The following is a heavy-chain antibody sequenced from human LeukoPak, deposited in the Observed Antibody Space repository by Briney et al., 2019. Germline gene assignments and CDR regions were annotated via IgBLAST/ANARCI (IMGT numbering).Heavy chain of an antibody. CDR3: ARAVAGTSPSNFDY. J-gene: IGHJ4*02. CDR2: ISSGGSYM. Sequence: GGSLRLSCAASGFTFSTYSMNWVRQAPGKGLEWVSSISSGGSYMYYADSVKGRFTISSDNAKNSLYLQMNSLRAEDTAVYYCARAVAGTSPSNFDYWGQGTLVTVSS. D-gene: IGHD6-19*01. V-gene: IGHV3-21*01. CDR1: GFTFSTYS.